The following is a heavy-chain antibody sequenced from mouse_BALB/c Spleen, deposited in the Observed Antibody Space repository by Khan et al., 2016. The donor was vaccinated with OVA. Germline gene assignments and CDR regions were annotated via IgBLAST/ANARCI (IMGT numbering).Heavy chain of an antibody. CDR2: INYSGNT. CDR3: TRKDYYDYDPFPY. Sequence: EVQLQESGPGLVKPSQSLSLTCTVTGYSITSEYAWNWIRKFPGNKLEWMGYINYSGNTRFNPSLKSRTSITRDTSKNQFFLHLNSVTTEDTATYYCTRKDYYDYDPFPYWGQGTLVTVSA. J-gene: IGHJ3*01. D-gene: IGHD2-4*01. CDR1: GYSITSEYA. V-gene: IGHV3-2*02.